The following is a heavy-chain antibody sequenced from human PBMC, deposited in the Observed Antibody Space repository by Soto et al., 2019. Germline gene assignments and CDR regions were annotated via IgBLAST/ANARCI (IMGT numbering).Heavy chain of an antibody. CDR3: ARLYLAATITSLDY. CDR2: IKKDGSEK. CDR1: GFTFSNYW. V-gene: IGHV3-7*01. Sequence: GGSLKVSCAASGFTFSNYWLSWVRQAPGKGPEWVANIKKDGSEKYYVGSVVGRFTISRDNAENSLYLQMNSLRAEDTAVYYCARLYLAATITSLDYWGHGTLVTVSS. J-gene: IGHJ4*01. D-gene: IGHD5-12*01.